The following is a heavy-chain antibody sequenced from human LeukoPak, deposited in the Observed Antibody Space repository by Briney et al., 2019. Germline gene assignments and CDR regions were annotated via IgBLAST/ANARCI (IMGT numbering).Heavy chain of an antibody. CDR3: ARAIHNYYDSSGYSDY. CDR1: GGSISSSSYD. V-gene: IGHV4-39*07. J-gene: IGHJ4*02. D-gene: IGHD3-22*01. Sequence: SETLSLTCTVSGGSISSSSYDWGWIRQPPGKGREWIGSIYYSGSTYYNPCLKSRFTISVDTSKHQFSPKLSSVTAADTAVYYCARAIHNYYDSSGYSDYWGQGTLVTVSS. CDR2: IYYSGST.